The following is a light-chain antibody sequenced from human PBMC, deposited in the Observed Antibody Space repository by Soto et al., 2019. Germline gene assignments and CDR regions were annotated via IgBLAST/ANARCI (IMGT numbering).Light chain of an antibody. V-gene: IGKV3-20*01. J-gene: IGKJ1*01. CDR3: QQYGSSSWT. Sequence: PGERATLSCRASQRVSSSYLAWYQQKPGQAPRLLIYGASSRATGIPDRFSGSGSETDFTLTISRLEPEDFAVYYCQQYGSSSWTFGQGTKVEIK. CDR1: QRVSSSY. CDR2: GAS.